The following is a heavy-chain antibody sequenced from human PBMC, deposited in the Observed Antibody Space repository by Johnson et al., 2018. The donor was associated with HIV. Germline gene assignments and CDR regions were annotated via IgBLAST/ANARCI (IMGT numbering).Heavy chain of an antibody. J-gene: IGHJ3*02. Sequence: QVQLVESGGGVVQPGRSLRLSCAASGFTFSTYGMHWVRQAPGKGLEWVAVMWYDGSNKYYADSVKGRFTISRDNSKNTLYLQMNSLRAEDTAVYYCALILTERDAFDIWGQGTMVTVSS. CDR1: GFTFSTYG. CDR3: ALILTERDAFDI. D-gene: IGHD3-9*01. CDR2: MWYDGSNK. V-gene: IGHV3-33*01.